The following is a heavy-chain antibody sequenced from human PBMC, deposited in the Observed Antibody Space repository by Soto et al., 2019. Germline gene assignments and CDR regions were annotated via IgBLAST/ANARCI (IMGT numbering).Heavy chain of an antibody. V-gene: IGHV4-39*01. Sequence: SETLSLTCTVSGGSISSSSYYWGWIRQPPGKGLEWTGSIYYSGSTYYNPSLKSRVTISVDTSKNQFSLKLSSVTAADTAVYYCARHTYYDSSAADYWGQGTLVTVSS. CDR2: IYYSGST. J-gene: IGHJ4*02. CDR3: ARHTYYDSSAADY. CDR1: GGSISSSSYY. D-gene: IGHD3-22*01.